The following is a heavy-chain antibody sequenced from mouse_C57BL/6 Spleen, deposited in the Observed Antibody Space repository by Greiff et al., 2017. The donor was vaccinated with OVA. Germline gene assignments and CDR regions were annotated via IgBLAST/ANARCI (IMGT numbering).Heavy chain of an antibody. CDR3: TRSYEMDY. V-gene: IGHV1-15*01. CDR2: IDPETGGT. J-gene: IGHJ4*01. Sequence: QVQLKQSGAELVRPGASVTLSCKASGYTFTDYEMHWVKQTPVHGLEWIGAIDPETGGTAYNQKFKGKAILTADKSSSTAYMELRSLTSEDSAVYYCTRSYEMDYWGQGTSVTVSS. CDR1: GYTFTDYE.